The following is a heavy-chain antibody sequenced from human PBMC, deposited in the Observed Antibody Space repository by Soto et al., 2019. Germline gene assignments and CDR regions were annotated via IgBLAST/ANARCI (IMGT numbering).Heavy chain of an antibody. Sequence: SVKVSCKASGGTFSSYAISWVRQAPGQGLEWMGGIIPIFGTANYAQKFQGRVTITADESTSTAYMELSSLRSEDTAVYYCARRRDIAAAGTKYNWFDPWGQGTLVTVSS. D-gene: IGHD6-13*01. CDR2: IIPIFGTA. CDR3: ARRRDIAAAGTKYNWFDP. V-gene: IGHV1-69*13. J-gene: IGHJ5*02. CDR1: GGTFSSYA.